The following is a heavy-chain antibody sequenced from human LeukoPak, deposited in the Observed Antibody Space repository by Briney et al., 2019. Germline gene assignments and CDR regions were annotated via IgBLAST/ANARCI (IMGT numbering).Heavy chain of an antibody. CDR2: IYYSGST. D-gene: IGHD3-3*01. V-gene: IGHV4-39*01. Sequence: SETLSLTCTVSGGSISSSSYYWGWIRQPPGKGLEWIGSIYYSGSTYYNPSLKSRVTISVDTSKNQFSLKLSSVTAADTAVYYCARGDTIWDVWGKGTTVTVSS. CDR3: ARGDTIWDV. CDR1: GGSISSSSYY. J-gene: IGHJ6*04.